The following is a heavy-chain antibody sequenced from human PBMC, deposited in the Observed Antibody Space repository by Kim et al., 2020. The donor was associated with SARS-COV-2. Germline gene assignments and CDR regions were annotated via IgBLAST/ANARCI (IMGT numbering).Heavy chain of an antibody. CDR3: ARGDYPSRGFDY. Sequence: GGSLRLSCATSGFTFSNYGIHWVRQAPAKGLEWVAVMSYDGSNKYYADSVKGRFAISRDKSKNTMYLQMNSLKTADTAVYFCARGDYPSRGFDYWGQGT. D-gene: IGHD4-17*01. CDR2: MSYDGSNK. J-gene: IGHJ4*02. V-gene: IGHV3-30*03. CDR1: GFTFSNYG.